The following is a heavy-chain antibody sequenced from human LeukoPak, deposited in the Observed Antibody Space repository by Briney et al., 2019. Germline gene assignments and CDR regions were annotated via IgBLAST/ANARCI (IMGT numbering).Heavy chain of an antibody. V-gene: IGHV1-8*01. CDR3: ARMYSSSWTQYAFDI. CDR2: MNPNSGNT. Sequence: GASVKVSCKASGYTFTRYDINWVRQATGQGLKWMGWMNPNSGNTGYAQKFQGRVTMTRNTSISTAYMELSSLRSEDTAVYYCARMYSSSWTQYAFDIWGQGTMVTVSS. CDR1: GYTFTRYD. D-gene: IGHD6-13*01. J-gene: IGHJ3*02.